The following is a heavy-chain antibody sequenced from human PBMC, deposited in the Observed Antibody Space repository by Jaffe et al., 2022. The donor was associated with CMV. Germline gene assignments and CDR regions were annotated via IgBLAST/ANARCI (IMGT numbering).Heavy chain of an antibody. V-gene: IGHV4-59*08. CDR1: GGSISSYY. Sequence: QVQLQESGPGLVKPSETLSLTCTVSGGSISSYYWSWIRQPPGKGLEWIGYIYYSGSTNYNPSLKSRVTISVDTSKNQFSLKLSSVTAADTAVYYCARLQSYYYYYYMDVWGKGTTVTVSS. CDR2: IYYSGST. CDR3: ARLQSYYYYYYMDV. J-gene: IGHJ6*03.